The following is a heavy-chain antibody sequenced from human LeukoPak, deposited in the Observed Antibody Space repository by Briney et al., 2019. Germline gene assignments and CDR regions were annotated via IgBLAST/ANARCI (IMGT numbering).Heavy chain of an antibody. CDR3: ARRRGSSGTIDY. J-gene: IGHJ4*02. Sequence: PSETLSLTCTVSGGSISSYYWSWIRQPPGKGLEWIGYIYYSGNTNYNPPLKSRVTISVDTSKNQFSLKLSSVTAADTALYYCARRRGSSGTIDYWGQGTLVTVSS. V-gene: IGHV4-59*08. CDR2: IYYSGNT. CDR1: GGSISSYY. D-gene: IGHD6-19*01.